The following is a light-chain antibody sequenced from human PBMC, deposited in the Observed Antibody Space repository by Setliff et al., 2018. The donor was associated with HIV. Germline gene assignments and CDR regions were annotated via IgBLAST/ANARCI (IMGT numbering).Light chain of an antibody. CDR3: SASRPSRTLVV. CDR1: SNDVGRYDL. V-gene: IGLV2-14*02. J-gene: IGLJ1*01. CDR2: QLI. Sequence: QSALTQPASVSGSPGQSITISCTGTSNDVGRYDLVSWYQQLPGKAPKLMIFQLINRPSGVSNRFSGSKSGNTASLTISGLQAEDEADYYCSASRPSRTLVVFGTGTKVTVL.